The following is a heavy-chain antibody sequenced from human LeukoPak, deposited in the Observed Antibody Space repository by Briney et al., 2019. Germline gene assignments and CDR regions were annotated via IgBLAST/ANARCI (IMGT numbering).Heavy chain of an antibody. CDR3: ARGYYGSGSYSFDY. D-gene: IGHD3-10*01. CDR1: GFTFSSYS. CDR2: ISSSSSTI. Sequence: TGGSLRLSCAASGFTFSSYSMNWVRQAPGKGLEWVSYISSSSSTIYYADSVKGRFTISRDNAKNSLYLQMNSLRAEDTAVYYCARGYYGSGSYSFDYWGQGTLVTVSS. V-gene: IGHV3-48*01. J-gene: IGHJ4*02.